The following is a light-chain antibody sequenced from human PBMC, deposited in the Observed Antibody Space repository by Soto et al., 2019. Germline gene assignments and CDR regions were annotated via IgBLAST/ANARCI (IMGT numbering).Light chain of an antibody. CDR3: QQRSYWPWT. Sequence: EIVLTQSPATLSLSPGARATLSCRASQSVSRYLAWYQQKPGQAPRLLIYDASNRATGIAARFSGSGSGTDFTLSISSLEPEDFAVYYCQQRSYWPWTFGQGTKVDIK. J-gene: IGKJ1*01. V-gene: IGKV3-11*01. CDR1: QSVSRY. CDR2: DAS.